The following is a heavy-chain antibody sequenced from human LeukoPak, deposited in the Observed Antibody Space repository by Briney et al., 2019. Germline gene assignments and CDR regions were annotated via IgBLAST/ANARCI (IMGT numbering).Heavy chain of an antibody. V-gene: IGHV3-23*01. Sequence: GGSLRLSCAASGFTFSGYAMSWVRQAPGKGLEWVSAISGSGGSTYYADSVKGRFTISRDNSKNTLYQQMNSLRAEDTAVYYCAKDGIAAELFDYWGQGTLVTVSS. CDR3: AKDGIAAELFDY. D-gene: IGHD6-13*01. CDR2: ISGSGGST. CDR1: GFTFSGYA. J-gene: IGHJ4*02.